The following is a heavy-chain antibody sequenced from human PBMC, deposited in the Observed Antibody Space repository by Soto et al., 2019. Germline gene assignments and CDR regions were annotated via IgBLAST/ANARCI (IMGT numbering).Heavy chain of an antibody. V-gene: IGHV4-31*03. Sequence: SETLSLTCTVSGGSISSGGYYWSWIRQHPGKGLEWIGYIYYSGSTYYNPPLKSRVTISVDTSKNQFSLKLSSVTAADTAVYYCARGRKRGITMIVVVTLDAFDIWGQGTMVTVSS. CDR2: IYYSGST. D-gene: IGHD3-22*01. CDR1: GGSISSGGYY. CDR3: ARGRKRGITMIVVVTLDAFDI. J-gene: IGHJ3*02.